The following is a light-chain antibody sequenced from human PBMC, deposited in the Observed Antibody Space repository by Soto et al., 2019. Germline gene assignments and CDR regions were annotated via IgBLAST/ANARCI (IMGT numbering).Light chain of an antibody. Sequence: DIQMTQSPSSLSASVGDRVTITCQASQDIRKYLNWYQQKPGKAPNLLIYDTSNLETGVPSRFSGSGSGADFTLTISSLQPEDSATYYCQQADSFPLTFGGGTKVDIK. CDR1: QDIRKY. CDR3: QQADSFPLT. CDR2: DTS. V-gene: IGKV1-33*01. J-gene: IGKJ4*01.